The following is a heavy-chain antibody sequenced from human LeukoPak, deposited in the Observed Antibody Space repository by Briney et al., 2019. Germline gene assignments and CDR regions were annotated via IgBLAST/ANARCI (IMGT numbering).Heavy chain of an antibody. V-gene: IGHV3-30*04. J-gene: IGHJ4*02. CDR1: AFTFSPYS. D-gene: IGHD1-1*01. CDR3: ARDSERRASLDY. Sequence: GGSLRLSCAASAFTFSPYSMHWVRHAPGKGLEWLAFVSYDGNNEYYADSVKGRFTISRDDSKNTLYLQMNSLRAEDTAVYYCARDSERRASLDYWGQGTLVTVSS. CDR2: VSYDGNNE.